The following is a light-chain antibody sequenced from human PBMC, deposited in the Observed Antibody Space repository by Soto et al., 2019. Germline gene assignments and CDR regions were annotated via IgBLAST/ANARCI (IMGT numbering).Light chain of an antibody. J-gene: IGLJ7*01. CDR3: CSYGGSRAV. Sequence: QSALTQPASVSGSPGQSITISCTGTSSDVGSHNLVSWYQQHPGQAPKLMIYEVSKRPLGVSARFSASKSGNTASLTISGLQAEDEADYNGCSYGGSRAVFGGGTQLTVL. V-gene: IGLV2-23*02. CDR1: SSDVGSHNL. CDR2: EVS.